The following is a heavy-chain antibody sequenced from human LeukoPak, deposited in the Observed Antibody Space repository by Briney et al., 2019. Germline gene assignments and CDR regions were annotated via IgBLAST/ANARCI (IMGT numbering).Heavy chain of an antibody. J-gene: IGHJ4*02. Sequence: ASVKVSCKASGYTFTSYGISWVRQAPGQGLEWMGWISAYNGNTNYAQKLQGRVTMTTDTSTSTAYMELRSLRSDDTAVYYCARAYYYDGSGYWSHFDYWGQGTLVTVSS. CDR2: ISAYNGNT. CDR1: GYTFTSYG. CDR3: ARAYYYDGSGYWSHFDY. V-gene: IGHV1-18*01. D-gene: IGHD3-22*01.